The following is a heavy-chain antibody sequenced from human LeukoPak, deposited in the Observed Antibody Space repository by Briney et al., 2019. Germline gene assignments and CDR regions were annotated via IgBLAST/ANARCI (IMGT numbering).Heavy chain of an antibody. D-gene: IGHD7-27*01. Sequence: GGSLRLSCEASGFTFRTYGMTWVRQAPGKGLEWVSGITGSSTWTYYADSVKGRFTISRDNSKNTLHLQMDSLRAEDTAIYYCARELVSLGTGYFDLWGRGTLVTVSS. CDR3: ARELVSLGTGYFDL. V-gene: IGHV3-23*01. CDR2: ITGSSTWT. CDR1: GFTFRTYG. J-gene: IGHJ2*01.